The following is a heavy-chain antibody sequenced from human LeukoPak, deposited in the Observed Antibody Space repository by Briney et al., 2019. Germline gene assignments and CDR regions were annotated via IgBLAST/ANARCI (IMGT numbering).Heavy chain of an antibody. CDR2: ISSSGSTI. V-gene: IGHV3-11*01. J-gene: IGHJ4*02. Sequence: AGGSLRLSCAASGFTFSDYYMSWIRQVPGKGLEWVSYISSSGSTIYYADSVKGRFTISRDNAKNSLYLQMNSLGAEDTAVYYCASEHNGDYVFDYWGQGTLVTVSS. CDR3: ASEHNGDYVFDY. CDR1: GFTFSDYY. D-gene: IGHD4-17*01.